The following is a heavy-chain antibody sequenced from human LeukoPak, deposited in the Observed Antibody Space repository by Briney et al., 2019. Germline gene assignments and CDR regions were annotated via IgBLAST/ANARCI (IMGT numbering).Heavy chain of an antibody. Sequence: PSETLSLTCTVSGGSISSSSDYWGWIRQPPGKGLEWIGSMYYSGSTYYNLSLKSRVTISVDTSKNQFSLKLSSVTAADTAVYYCVRGYSYGPEPFDSWGQGTLVTVSS. J-gene: IGHJ4*02. CDR2: MYYSGST. CDR1: GGSISSSSDY. D-gene: IGHD5-18*01. CDR3: VRGYSYGPEPFDS. V-gene: IGHV4-39*07.